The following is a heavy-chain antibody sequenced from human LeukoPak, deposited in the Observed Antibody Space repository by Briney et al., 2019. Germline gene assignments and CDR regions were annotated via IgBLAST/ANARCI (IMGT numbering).Heavy chain of an antibody. CDR1: GFTFSGSA. D-gene: IGHD1-1*01. J-gene: IGHJ4*02. CDR2: IRSKANSYAT. V-gene: IGHV3-73*01. CDR3: AREREGIDY. Sequence: GGSLRLSCAASGFTFSGSAMHWVRQASGKGLEWVGRIRSKANSYATAYAASVKGRFTISRDNSKNTLYLQMNSLRAEDTAVYYCAREREGIDYWGQGTLVTVSS.